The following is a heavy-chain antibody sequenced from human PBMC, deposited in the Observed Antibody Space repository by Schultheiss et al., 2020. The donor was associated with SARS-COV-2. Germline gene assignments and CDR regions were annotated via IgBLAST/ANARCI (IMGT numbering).Heavy chain of an antibody. J-gene: IGHJ4*02. CDR1: GSTFTNVW. CDR3: ASAIEPMIVVVIPWD. V-gene: IGHV3-15*01. Sequence: GGSLRLSCVVSGSTFTNVWMTWVRQVPGKGLEWLGRVKSKSDGGAADYAAPVQGRFTISRDDSKNTLYLQMNSLRAEDTAVYYCASAIEPMIVVVIPWDWGQGTLVTVSS. D-gene: IGHD3-22*01. CDR2: VKSKSDGGAA.